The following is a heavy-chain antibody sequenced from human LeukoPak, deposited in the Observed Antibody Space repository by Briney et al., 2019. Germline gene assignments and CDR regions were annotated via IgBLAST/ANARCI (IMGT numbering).Heavy chain of an antibody. V-gene: IGHV3-21*01. CDR2: ISSDSSYI. J-gene: IGHJ4*02. D-gene: IGHD1-26*01. Sequence: GGSLRLSCAASGFTFSSYSVNWVRQAPGKGLEWVSSISSDSSYIFYADSVKGRFTISRDNAKNSLYLQMNSLRAEDTAVYYCRREGVNSGINWSVDYWGQGTLVSVSS. CDR1: GFTFSSYS. CDR3: RREGVNSGINWSVDY.